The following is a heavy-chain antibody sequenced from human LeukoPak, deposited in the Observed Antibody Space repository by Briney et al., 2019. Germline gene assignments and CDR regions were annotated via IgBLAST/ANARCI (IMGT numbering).Heavy chain of an antibody. CDR1: GGSISSSSYY. D-gene: IGHD4-23*01. Sequence: SETLSLTCTASGGSISSSSYYWGWIRQPPGKGLEWIGSIYYSGSTYYNPSHKSRVTISVDTSKKQFSLKLSSVTAADTAVYYCARHDYGGVNWFDPWGQGTLVTVSS. V-gene: IGHV4-39*01. J-gene: IGHJ5*02. CDR2: IYYSGST. CDR3: ARHDYGGVNWFDP.